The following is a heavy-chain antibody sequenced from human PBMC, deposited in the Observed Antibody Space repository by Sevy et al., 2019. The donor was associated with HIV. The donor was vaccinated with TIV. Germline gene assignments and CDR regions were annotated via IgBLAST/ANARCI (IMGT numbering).Heavy chain of an antibody. CDR1: GYTFSSYE. CDR2: IIAGNGNT. CDR3: ARVFSGYDFAFDI. J-gene: IGHJ3*02. V-gene: IGHV1-3*01. D-gene: IGHD5-12*01. Sequence: ASVKVSCKDSGYTFSSYEIHWVRQAPGQTLEWMGWIIAGNGNTKYSQKFQGRVTITRDTSASTAYMELSSLRSEDTAVYYCARVFSGYDFAFDIWGQGTMVTVSS.